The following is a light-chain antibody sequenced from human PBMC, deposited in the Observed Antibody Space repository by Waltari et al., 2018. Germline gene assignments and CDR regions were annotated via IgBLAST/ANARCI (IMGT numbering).Light chain of an antibody. V-gene: IGKV1-39*01. CDR1: QSISSY. J-gene: IGKJ2*01. CDR3: QQGYSTPYT. CDR2: GTS. Sequence: DIQMTQSPSSLSASVGDRVTIICRASQSISSYLNWYQQKPGKAPELLIYGTSSLQSGVPSRFSGSGSGTDFTLTISSLQSEDFATYYCQQGYSTPYTFGQGTKLEIK.